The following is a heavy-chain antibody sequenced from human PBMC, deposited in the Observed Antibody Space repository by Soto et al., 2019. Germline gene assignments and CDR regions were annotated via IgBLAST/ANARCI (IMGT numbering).Heavy chain of an antibody. CDR2: IIPIIGVT. CDR1: GDTFNSYV. D-gene: IGHD3-16*01. V-gene: IGHV1-69*17. Sequence: QVQLVQSGAEVKRPGSSVKVSCESSGDTFNSYVISWVRQAPGQGLEWMGGIIPIIGVTHYAQKFQGIATVSSLSSTGTAYMELTNLGFEDTALYSCASESLGVKGADHWGQGTLVTVSS. J-gene: IGHJ4*02. CDR3: ASESLGVKGADH.